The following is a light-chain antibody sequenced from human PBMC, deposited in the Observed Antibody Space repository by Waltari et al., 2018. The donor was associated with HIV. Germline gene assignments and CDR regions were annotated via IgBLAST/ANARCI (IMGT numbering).Light chain of an antibody. J-gene: IGLJ1*01. V-gene: IGLV2-14*03. CDR2: DVK. Sequence: QSALTQPAFLSGSPGQSITISCSGLRSDIGACNYVSWYQQYQGKVPKLIIYDVKYRPSGVSNRFSGSKSDSAAFLNISGLQTEDEAVYHCCSYTSGSTHVFGTGTEVTVL. CDR1: RSDIGACNY. CDR3: CSYTSGSTHV.